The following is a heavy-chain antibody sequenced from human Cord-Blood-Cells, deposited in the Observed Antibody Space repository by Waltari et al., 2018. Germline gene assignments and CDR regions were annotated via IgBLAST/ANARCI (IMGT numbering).Heavy chain of an antibody. V-gene: IGHV4-39*01. Sequence: QLQLQESGPGLVKPSETLSLTCTVSGGSISSSSYYWGWIRQPPGKGLAWIGSIYYSGSTYYNPSLKSRVTISVDTSKNQFSLKLSSVTAADTAVYYCARHSYYDSSGYFNWFDPWGQGTLVTVSS. CDR1: GGSISSSSYY. CDR3: ARHSYYDSSGYFNWFDP. J-gene: IGHJ5*02. D-gene: IGHD3-22*01. CDR2: IYYSGST.